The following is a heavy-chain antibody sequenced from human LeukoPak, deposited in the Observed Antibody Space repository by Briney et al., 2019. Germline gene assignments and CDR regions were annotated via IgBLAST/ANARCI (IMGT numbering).Heavy chain of an antibody. J-gene: IGHJ4*02. D-gene: IGHD5-24*01. CDR3: ARDGRDGYNLVHY. CDR1: GYTFTGCY. V-gene: IGHV1-2*02. CDR2: INPNSGGT. Sequence: GASVTVSCKASGYTFTGCYSHWVGQPPGQGLEWMGWINPNSGGTNYAQKFQGRVTMTRDTSISAVYMELNRLRSDDTAVYYCARDGRDGYNLVHYWGQGTLVTVS.